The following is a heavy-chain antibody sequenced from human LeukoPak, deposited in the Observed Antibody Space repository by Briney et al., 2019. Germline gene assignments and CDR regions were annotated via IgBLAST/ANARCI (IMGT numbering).Heavy chain of an antibody. CDR2: ISAYNGNT. J-gene: IGHJ6*03. Sequence: GASVKVSCKASGYTFTSYGISWVRQAPGQGLEWMGWISAYNGNTNYAQKLQGRVTMTTDTSTSTAYMELRSLRSDDTAVYYCASRTAPDYYYYMDVWGKGTTVTVSS. CDR3: ASRTAPDYYYYMDV. CDR1: GYTFTSYG. D-gene: IGHD5-18*01. V-gene: IGHV1-18*01.